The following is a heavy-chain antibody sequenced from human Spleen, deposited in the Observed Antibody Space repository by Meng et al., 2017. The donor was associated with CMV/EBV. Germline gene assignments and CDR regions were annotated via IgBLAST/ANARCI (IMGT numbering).Heavy chain of an antibody. V-gene: IGHV3-23*01. D-gene: IGHD6-13*01. CDR3: AKVSWPAVGADY. CDR2: ISTGGET. J-gene: IGHJ4*02. CDR1: GFTLSIYS. Sequence: GGSLRLSCAVSGFTLSIYSMNWVRQAPGKGLDWVSGISTGGETYYADSVKGRFTISRDNSKNTLYLQMNSLRAEDTAVYYCAKVSWPAVGADYWGQGTQVTVSS.